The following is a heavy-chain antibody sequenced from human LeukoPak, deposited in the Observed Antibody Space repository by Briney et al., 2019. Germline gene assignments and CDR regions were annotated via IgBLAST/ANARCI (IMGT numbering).Heavy chain of an antibody. V-gene: IGHV3-48*01. CDR3: AKDRPFFEY. J-gene: IGHJ4*02. CDR2: LSSSSSTI. Sequence: GGSLRLSCAASGFTFSSYSMNWVRQAPGKGLEWLSYLSSSSSTIYYADSVKGRFTISRDNSKNTLYLQMNSLRAEDTAVYYCAKDRPFFEYWGQGTLVTVSS. CDR1: GFTFSSYS.